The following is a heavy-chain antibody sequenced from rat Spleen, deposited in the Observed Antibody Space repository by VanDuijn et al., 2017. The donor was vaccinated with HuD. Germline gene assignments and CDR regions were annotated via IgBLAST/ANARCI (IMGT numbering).Heavy chain of an antibody. CDR2: ISYDGGST. Sequence: EVQLVESGGGLVQPGRSLKLSCVASGFTFNNYWMNWIRQAPGKGLEWVASISYDGGSTYYRDSVKGRFTISRDNAKSTLSLQMDSLRSEDTATYYCARRHYGYTDYFDYWGQGVMVTVSS. J-gene: IGHJ2*01. CDR1: GFTFNNYW. CDR3: ARRHYGYTDYFDY. D-gene: IGHD1-9*01. V-gene: IGHV5-31*01.